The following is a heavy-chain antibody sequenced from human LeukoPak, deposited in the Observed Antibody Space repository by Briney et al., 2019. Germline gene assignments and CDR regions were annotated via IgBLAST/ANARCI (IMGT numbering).Heavy chain of an antibody. CDR1: GGTFSNYA. V-gene: IGHV1-69*01. J-gene: IGHJ6*03. D-gene: IGHD2-21*01. Sequence: SVKVSCKASGGTFSNYAVSWVRQAPGQGLEWMGGIIPVFEKPNYARKFQDRVTITADESTATAYMELSSLTSEDTAIYFCARLGHCGETNCYSDFYYMDVWGKGTTVTVS. CDR3: ARLGHCGETNCYSDFYYMDV. CDR2: IIPVFEKP.